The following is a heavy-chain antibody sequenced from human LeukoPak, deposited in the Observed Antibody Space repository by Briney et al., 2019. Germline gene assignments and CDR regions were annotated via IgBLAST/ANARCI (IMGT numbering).Heavy chain of an antibody. CDR3: ARDVASSGYYWD. CDR1: GYTFTSYY. V-gene: IGHV1-46*01. D-gene: IGHD3-22*01. J-gene: IGHJ4*02. Sequence: ASVKVSCKASGYTFTSYYMHWVRQAPGQGLEWMGIINPSGGSASYAQKFQGRVTMTRDTSTSTVYMEVSSLRSEDTAVYYCARDVASSGYYWDWGQGTLVAVSS. CDR2: INPSGGSA.